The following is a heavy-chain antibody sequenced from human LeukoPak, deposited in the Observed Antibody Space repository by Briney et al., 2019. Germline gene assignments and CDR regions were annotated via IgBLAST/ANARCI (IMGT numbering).Heavy chain of an antibody. CDR3: AREPRYCSSTSCYYYGMDV. CDR1: GFTFSSYE. CDR2: ISSSGSTI. V-gene: IGHV3-48*03. J-gene: IGHJ6*04. D-gene: IGHD2-2*01. Sequence: GGSLRLSCAASGFTFSSYEMNWVRQAPGKGLEWVSYISSSGSTIYYADSVKGRFTISRDNAKNSLYLQMNSLRAEDTAVYYCAREPRYCSSTSCYYYGMDVWGKGTTVTVSS.